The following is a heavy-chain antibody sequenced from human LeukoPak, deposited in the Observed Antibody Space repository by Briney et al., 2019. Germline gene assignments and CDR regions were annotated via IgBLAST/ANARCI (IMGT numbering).Heavy chain of an antibody. CDR3: AREWYCSGGSCYSGATDY. CDR1: GYTFTSYG. D-gene: IGHD2-15*01. Sequence: GASVKVSCKASGYTFTSYGISWVRQAPGQGLEWMGWISAYNGNTNYAQKLQGRVTMTTDTSTGTAYMELRSLRSDDTAVYYCAREWYCSGGSCYSGATDYWGQGTLVTVSS. J-gene: IGHJ4*02. V-gene: IGHV1-18*01. CDR2: ISAYNGNT.